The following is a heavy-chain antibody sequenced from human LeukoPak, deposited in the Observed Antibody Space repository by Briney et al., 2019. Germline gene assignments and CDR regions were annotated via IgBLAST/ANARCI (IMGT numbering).Heavy chain of an antibody. CDR3: ARVSRTTSSSMENYFDY. CDR1: GYSISSGYY. CDR2: IYHTGST. D-gene: IGHD2/OR15-2a*01. Sequence: PSETLSLTCAVSGYSISSGYYWGWLRQPPGKGLELIGIIYHTGSTSYRPSLESRVTISVDTSKNQLSLNLSSVTPADTAVYYCARVSRTTSSSMENYFDYWGQGILVTVSS. V-gene: IGHV4-38-2*01. J-gene: IGHJ4*02.